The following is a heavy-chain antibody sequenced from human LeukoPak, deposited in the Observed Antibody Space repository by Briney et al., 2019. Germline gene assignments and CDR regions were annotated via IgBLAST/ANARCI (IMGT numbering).Heavy chain of an antibody. Sequence: ASVKDSCKTSGYNFPGYDIHWVRQAPGHGPEWMGLINPNNGGTEYAQRFQGRVTMTRDTSISTAFMELSGLRSDDTAVYYCARGIPSFTLFGVVIYWGQGTAVTVSS. D-gene: IGHD3-3*01. CDR1: GYNFPGYD. CDR2: INPNNGGT. J-gene: IGHJ4*02. V-gene: IGHV1-2*02. CDR3: ARGIPSFTLFGVVIY.